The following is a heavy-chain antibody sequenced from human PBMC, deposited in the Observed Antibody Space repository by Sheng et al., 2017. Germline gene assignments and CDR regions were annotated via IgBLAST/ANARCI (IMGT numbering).Heavy chain of an antibody. V-gene: IGHV4-38-2*01. D-gene: IGHD6-19*01. Sequence: QVQLQESGPGLVKPSETLSLTCAVSGYSISSGYYWGWIRQPPGKGLEWIGSIYHSGSTYYNPSLKSRVTISVDTSKNQFSLKLSSVTAADTAVYYCARGLRYSSYRSLLGWFDPWGQGTLVTVSS. CDR2: IYHSGST. CDR3: ARGLRYSSYRSLLGWFDP. CDR1: GYSISSGYY. J-gene: IGHJ5*02.